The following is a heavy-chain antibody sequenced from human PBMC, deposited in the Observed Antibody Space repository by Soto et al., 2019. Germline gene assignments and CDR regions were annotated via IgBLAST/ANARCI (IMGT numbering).Heavy chain of an antibody. CDR1: GGSISSSSDY. CDR3: AGLGYSYGYYYYYYMDV. V-gene: IGHV4-39*01. CDR2: IYYSGST. J-gene: IGHJ6*03. D-gene: IGHD5-18*01. Sequence: TSETLSLTCTVSGGSISSSSDYWGWIRQPPGKGLEWIGSIYYSGSTYYNPSLKSRVTISVDTSMNQFSLKLSSVTAADTAVYYCAGLGYSYGYYYYYYMDVWGKGTTVTVSS.